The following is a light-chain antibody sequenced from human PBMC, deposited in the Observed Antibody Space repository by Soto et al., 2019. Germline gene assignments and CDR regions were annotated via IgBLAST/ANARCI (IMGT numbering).Light chain of an antibody. CDR2: WAS. J-gene: IGKJ2*01. CDR3: QQYFSIPMFT. V-gene: IGKV4-1*01. Sequence: DIVMTQSPDSLVVSLGERATINCKSSQSVLYSSNNENYLAWYQRRPGQPLKLLFYWASTRASGVPERFSGSGSGTDFTLTISSLQPDDAAIYYCQQYFSIPMFTFAQGTNLQIK. CDR1: QSVLYSSNNENY.